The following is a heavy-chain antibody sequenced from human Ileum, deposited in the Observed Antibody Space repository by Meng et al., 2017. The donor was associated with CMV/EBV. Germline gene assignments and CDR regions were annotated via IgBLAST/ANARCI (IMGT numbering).Heavy chain of an antibody. D-gene: IGHD5-24*01. CDR2: ISPGGSST. CDR1: GFTFSGYW. CDR3: VRGGDGYGNFDY. J-gene: IGHJ4*02. V-gene: IGHV3-74*01. Sequence: EVQLVESGGGLVQPGGSLRRSCAASGFTFSGYWMHWVRQAPGKGLVWVSRISPGGSSTYYADSVKGRLTISRDNANSVLFLQMNSLRSDDAAVYYCVRGGDGYGNFDYWGQGTLVTVSS.